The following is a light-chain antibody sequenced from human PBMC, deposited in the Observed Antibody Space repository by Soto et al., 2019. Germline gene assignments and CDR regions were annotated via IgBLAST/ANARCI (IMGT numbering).Light chain of an antibody. J-gene: IGKJ3*01. CDR3: QTYGDSLFT. CDR2: AAS. Sequence: EIVMTQSPATLSLSPGERATLSCRASQSVNINLAWYQQRPGQAPRVLIYAASTRATGVPDRFSGSGSGTEFTLTISSLEPEDFAVYYCQTYGDSLFTFGPGTKVETK. CDR1: QSVNIN. V-gene: IGKV3-15*01.